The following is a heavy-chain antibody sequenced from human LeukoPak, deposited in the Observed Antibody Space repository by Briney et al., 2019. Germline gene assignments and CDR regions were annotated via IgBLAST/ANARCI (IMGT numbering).Heavy chain of an antibody. CDR2: ISYSGNT. J-gene: IGHJ4*02. CDR1: GDSVSSDY. V-gene: IGHV4-59*08. CDR3: ASHNPKSLGNFDY. Sequence: SETLSLTCTVSGDSVSSDYWSWIRQPPGKGLEWIAYISYSGNTNYNPSLKSRVTISVDTSRNQVSLKLKSVTAADTAVFYCASHNPKSLGNFDYWGRGTLVSVSS. D-gene: IGHD1-14*01.